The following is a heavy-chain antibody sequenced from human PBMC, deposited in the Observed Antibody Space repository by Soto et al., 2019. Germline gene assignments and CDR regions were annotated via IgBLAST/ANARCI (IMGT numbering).Heavy chain of an antibody. D-gene: IGHD6-13*01. V-gene: IGHV4-59*01. J-gene: IGHJ5*02. Sequence: SETLSLTCTVSGGSISSYYWSWIRQPPGKGLEWIGYIYYSGSTNYNPSLKSRVTISVDTSKNQFSLKLSSVTAADTAVYYCARGDSSSPNWFDPWGQGTLVTVSS. CDR3: ARGDSSSPNWFDP. CDR1: GGSISSYY. CDR2: IYYSGST.